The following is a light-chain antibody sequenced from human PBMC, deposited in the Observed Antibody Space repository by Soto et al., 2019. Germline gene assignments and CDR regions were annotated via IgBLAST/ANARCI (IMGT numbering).Light chain of an antibody. CDR2: EVS. V-gene: IGLV2-14*01. CDR3: SSYTSSRTHWV. CDR1: SSDVGGYNY. J-gene: IGLJ3*02. Sequence: QSALTQPASVSGSPGQSITISCTGTSSDVGGYNYVSWYQQHPGKAPKVMIYEVSNRPSGVSNRFSGSKSGNTASLTISGLQAEDEADYYCSSYTSSRTHWVFGGGTKLTVL.